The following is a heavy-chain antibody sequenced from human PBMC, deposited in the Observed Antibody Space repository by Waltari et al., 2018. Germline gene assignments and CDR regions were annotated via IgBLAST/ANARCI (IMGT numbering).Heavy chain of an antibody. CDR1: GFTFSSYA. Sequence: QVQLVESGGGVVQPGRSLRLSCAASGFTFSSYAMHWVRQAPGKGLEWVAVISYDGSNKFYADSVKGRFTSSRDNSKNTLYLQMNSLRAEDTAVYYCARESVAGLYFDYWGQGTLVTVSS. CDR3: ARESVAGLYFDY. D-gene: IGHD6-19*01. CDR2: ISYDGSNK. V-gene: IGHV3-30*01. J-gene: IGHJ4*02.